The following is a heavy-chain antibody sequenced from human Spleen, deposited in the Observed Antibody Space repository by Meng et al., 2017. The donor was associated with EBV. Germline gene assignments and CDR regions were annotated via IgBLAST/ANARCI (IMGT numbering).Heavy chain of an antibody. CDR2: INHRGSA. V-gene: IGHV4-34*01. J-gene: IGHJ4*02. CDR3: SRSLGAAGPDY. CDR1: CGSFTTYY. Sequence: VLLKQGGGGLLKPSATLSLTYAVDCGSFTTYYWTWIRQPPGKGLEWIGEINHRGSAHYNPSLKSRLTISVDTSKKQFSLKLSSVTAADTAVYYCSRSLGAAGPDYWGQGTLVTVSS. D-gene: IGHD6-13*01.